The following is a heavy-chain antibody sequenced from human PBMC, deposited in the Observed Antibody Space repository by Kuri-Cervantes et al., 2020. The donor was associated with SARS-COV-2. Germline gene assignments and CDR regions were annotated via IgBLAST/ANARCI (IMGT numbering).Heavy chain of an antibody. CDR2: IIPIFGTA. D-gene: IGHD4-23*01. Sequence: LVKVSCKASGGTFSSYAISWVRQAPGQGLEWMGGIIPIFGTANYAQKFQGRVTITADKSTSTVYMELSSLRSEDTAVYYCARDLTTVVTNYYYYGMDVWGQGTTVTVSS. J-gene: IGHJ6*02. CDR3: ARDLTTVVTNYYYYGMDV. V-gene: IGHV1-69*06. CDR1: GGTFSSYA.